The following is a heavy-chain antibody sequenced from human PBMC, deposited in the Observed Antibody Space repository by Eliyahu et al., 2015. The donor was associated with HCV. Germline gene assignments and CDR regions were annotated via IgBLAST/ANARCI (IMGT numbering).Heavy chain of an antibody. CDR3: ARGEWPYNFDS. Sequence: QVHLQESGPGLVXPSETLSLTCTVSGGSVSGAGHYWSWIRQPPGKELEWIGYIYYRGSTDYRPSLKSRVTISAGTSSNQFSLKLTSVTAADTAVYYCARGEWPYNFDSWGQGILVTVSS. J-gene: IGHJ4*02. CDR1: GGSVSGAGHY. D-gene: IGHD3-3*01. CDR2: IYYRGST. V-gene: IGHV4-61*08.